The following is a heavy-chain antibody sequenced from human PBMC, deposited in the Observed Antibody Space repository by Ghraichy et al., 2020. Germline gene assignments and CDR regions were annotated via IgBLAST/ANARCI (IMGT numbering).Heavy chain of an antibody. CDR3: ARTGEDIVVVPAATPYWYFDL. Sequence: SQTLSLTCAISGDSVSSNSAAWNWIRQSPSRGLEWLGRTYYRSKWYNDYAVSVKSRITINPDTSKNQFSLQLNSVTPEDTAVYYCARTGEDIVVVPAATPYWYFDLWGRGTLVTVSS. CDR1: GDSVSSNSAA. J-gene: IGHJ2*01. V-gene: IGHV6-1*01. CDR2: TYYRSKWYN. D-gene: IGHD2-2*01.